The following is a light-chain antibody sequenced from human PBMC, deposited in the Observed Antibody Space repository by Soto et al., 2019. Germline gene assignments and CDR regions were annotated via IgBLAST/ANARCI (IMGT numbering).Light chain of an antibody. CDR2: YDS. Sequence: SYELTKPPSVSVAPGKTASITCGGDNIGSKLVHWYRQKPGQAPMLVIFYDSDRPSGIAERFSGSNSGNTATLTISRVEGGDEADYYCQVWDSSSDLYVFGTGTKVTVL. CDR3: QVWDSSSDLYV. CDR1: NIGSKL. V-gene: IGLV3-21*04. J-gene: IGLJ1*01.